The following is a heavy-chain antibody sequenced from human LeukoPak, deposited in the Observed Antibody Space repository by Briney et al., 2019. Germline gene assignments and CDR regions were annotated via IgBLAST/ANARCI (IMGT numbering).Heavy chain of an antibody. V-gene: IGHV3-64*01. J-gene: IGHJ4*02. Sequence: GGSLRLSCAASGFTFSSYAMHWVRQAPKKGLEYVSATSRNGGSTYYANSVKGRFTISRDNSKNTLYLQMGSLRAEDMAVYYCARDEMYDSSGYYHYYFDYWGQGTLVTVSS. D-gene: IGHD3-22*01. CDR2: TSRNGGST. CDR3: ARDEMYDSSGYYHYYFDY. CDR1: GFTFSSYA.